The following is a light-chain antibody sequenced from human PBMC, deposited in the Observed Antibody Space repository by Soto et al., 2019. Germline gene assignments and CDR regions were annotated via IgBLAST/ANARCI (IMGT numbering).Light chain of an antibody. J-gene: IGKJ1*01. CDR3: QQYNSYSEA. Sequence: IQMTQSPSSPSAPVGDRVTITCRASQGISSWLAWYQQKPEKAXKSPIYAASTLQSGVPSRFSGGGSGTDFNLTISSLQPEDLAPYYSQQYNSYSEAFGQGSKV. CDR2: AAS. V-gene: IGKV1D-16*01. CDR1: QGISSW.